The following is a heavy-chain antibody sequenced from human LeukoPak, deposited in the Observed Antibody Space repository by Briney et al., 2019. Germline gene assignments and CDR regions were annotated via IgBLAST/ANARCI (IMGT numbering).Heavy chain of an antibody. Sequence: PGGSLRLSCAASGFTVSSNYMSWVRQAPGKGLEWVAVISYDGSNKYYADSVKGRFTISRDNSKNTLYLQMNSLRAEDTAVYYCARGSPYSSGWYRYAFDIWGQGTMVTVSS. CDR3: ARGSPYSSGWYRYAFDI. D-gene: IGHD6-19*01. CDR2: ISYDGSNK. V-gene: IGHV3-30-3*01. J-gene: IGHJ3*02. CDR1: GFTVSSNY.